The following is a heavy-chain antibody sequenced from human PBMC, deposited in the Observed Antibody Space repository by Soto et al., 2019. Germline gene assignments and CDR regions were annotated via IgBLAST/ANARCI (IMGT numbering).Heavy chain of an antibody. V-gene: IGHV4-59*01. D-gene: IGHD2-2*01. J-gene: IGHJ4*02. CDR3: ARXLFRGVVPAATLRYFDY. CDR1: GGSISSYY. CDR2: IYYSGST. Sequence: SETLSLTCPVSGGSISSYYWSWIRQPPGKGLEWIGYIYYSGSTNYNPSLKSRVTISVDTSKNQFSLKLSSVTAADTAVYYCARXLFRGVVPAATLRYFDYWGQGTLVTVSS.